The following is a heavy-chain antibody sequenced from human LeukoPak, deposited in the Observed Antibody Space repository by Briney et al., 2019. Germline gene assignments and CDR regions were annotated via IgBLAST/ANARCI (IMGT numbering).Heavy chain of an antibody. D-gene: IGHD3-3*01. V-gene: IGHV4-59*02. CDR3: ARDPEGHGYYFDY. CDR1: GGSVTSYY. Sequence: SETLSLTCTVSGGSVTSYYCNWVRQPPGRGLEWIGYIYYSGGTNYNPSLESRVTISLDTAKNQFSLKLRSVTAADTAVYYCARDPEGHGYYFDYWGQGALVTVSS. J-gene: IGHJ4*02. CDR2: IYYSGGT.